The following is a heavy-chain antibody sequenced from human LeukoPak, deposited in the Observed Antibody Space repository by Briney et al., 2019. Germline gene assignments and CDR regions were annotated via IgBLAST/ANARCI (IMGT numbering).Heavy chain of an antibody. CDR1: GGTFSSYA. D-gene: IGHD1/OR15-1a*01. CDR3: ARKGGGKLGHVDY. CDR2: IIPIFGTA. Sequence: SVKVSCKASGGTFSSYAISWVRQAPGQGLEWMGGIIPIFGTANYAQKLQGRVTMTTDTSTSTAYMELRSLRSDDTAVYYCARKGGGKLGHVDYWGQGTLVTVSS. J-gene: IGHJ4*02. V-gene: IGHV1-69*05.